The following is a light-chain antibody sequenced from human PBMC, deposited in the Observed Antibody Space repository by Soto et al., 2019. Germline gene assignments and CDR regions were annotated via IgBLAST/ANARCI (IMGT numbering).Light chain of an antibody. CDR3: QQYGRSPLT. J-gene: IGKJ4*02. CDR2: STS. V-gene: IGKV3-20*01. Sequence: EIVLTHSPATLSLSPGERANLSCRASQSVSSILAWYQQKPGQAPRLLIYSTSNRATGIPARFSGSGSGTDFTLTISSLEPADFAVYYCQQYGRSPLTFGGGTIV. CDR1: QSVSSI.